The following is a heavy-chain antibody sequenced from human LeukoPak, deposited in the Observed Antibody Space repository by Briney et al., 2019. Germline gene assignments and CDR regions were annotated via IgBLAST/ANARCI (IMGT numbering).Heavy chain of an antibody. CDR1: GGTLSSYA. CDR3: ARDPTGGSYYYFDY. Sequence: SVKVSCKASGGTLSSYAISWVRQAPGQGLEWMGGIIPIFGTANYAQKFQGRVTITADESTSTAYMELSSLRSEDTAVYYRARDPTGGSYYYFDYWGQGTLVTVSS. CDR2: IIPIFGTA. J-gene: IGHJ4*02. V-gene: IGHV1-69*13. D-gene: IGHD1-26*01.